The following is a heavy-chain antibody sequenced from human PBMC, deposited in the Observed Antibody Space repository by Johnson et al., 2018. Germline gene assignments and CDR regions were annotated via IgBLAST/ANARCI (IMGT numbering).Heavy chain of an antibody. J-gene: IGHJ4*02. CDR3: AGFSSGGTCPDY. V-gene: IGHV4-59*01. Sequence: QVQLQESGPGLVKPSETLSLTCSVSSGSINSYYWTWIRQPPGKGLEWIGNIHYSGSTKSNPSLKSRVTMSVDTSKKQISLRRTSVTAADTAVYYCAGFSSGGTCPDYWGQGTLVTVSS. CDR2: IHYSGST. D-gene: IGHD2-15*01. CDR1: SGSINSYY.